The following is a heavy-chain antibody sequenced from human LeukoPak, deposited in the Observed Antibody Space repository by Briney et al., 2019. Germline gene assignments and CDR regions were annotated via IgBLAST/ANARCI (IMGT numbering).Heavy chain of an antibody. V-gene: IGHV4-39*02. J-gene: IGHJ6*03. CDR3: ARGNYEFLEGIHYYTDV. Sequence: SETLSLTCIVSGGSIISDNYYWAWIRQPPGKGLEWIGSAYYNGETYYNPSLKSRVTISIHTSNKQFSLKLSSVTAADTAVYYCARGNYEFLEGIHYYTDVWGKGTTVTVSS. CDR1: GGSIISDNYY. CDR2: AYYNGET. D-gene: IGHD3-3*01.